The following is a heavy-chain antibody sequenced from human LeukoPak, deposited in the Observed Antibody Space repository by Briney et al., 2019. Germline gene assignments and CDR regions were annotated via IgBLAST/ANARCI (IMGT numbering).Heavy chain of an antibody. J-gene: IGHJ3*02. CDR3: ARGRGPSGYHDAFDI. V-gene: IGHV4-4*02. CDR2: IYHSGTT. D-gene: IGHD3-22*01. CDR1: GGSISSSNW. Sequence: ASETLTLTCTVSGGSISSSNWWSWVRQPPGKGLECIGEIYHSGTTNYNPSLKSRVTISVDKSKNQFSLKLNSVTAADTAVYYCARGRGPSGYHDAFDIWGQGTMVTVSS.